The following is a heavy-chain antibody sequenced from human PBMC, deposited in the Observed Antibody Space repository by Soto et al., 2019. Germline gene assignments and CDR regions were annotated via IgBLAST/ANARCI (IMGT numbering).Heavy chain of an antibody. CDR2: ISSSNRTI. J-gene: IGHJ1*01. CDR1: GFTFRSYS. CDR3: AKAPTRYYYDSGPFQH. V-gene: IGHV3-48*01. Sequence: GSLRLSCAASGFTFRSYSMNWVRQAPGKGLEWVSYISSSNRTINYADPVKGRFTISRDNSKNTLYLQMNSLRAEDTAVYYCAKAPTRYYYDSGPFQHWGQGTLVTVSS. D-gene: IGHD3-22*01.